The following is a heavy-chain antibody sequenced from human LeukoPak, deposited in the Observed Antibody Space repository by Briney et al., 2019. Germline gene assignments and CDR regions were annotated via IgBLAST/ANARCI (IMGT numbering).Heavy chain of an antibody. V-gene: IGHV3-7*01. D-gene: IGHD3-9*01. CDR2: IKQDGSEK. CDR3: ARDCNYVFNRYYDILTGYPQPPFYYYYYMDV. CDR1: GFTFSSYW. Sequence: PGGSLRLSCAASGFTFSSYWMSWVRQAPGKGLEWVANIKQDGSEKYYVDSVKGRFTISRDNAKNSLYLQMNSLRAEDTAVYYCARDCNYVFNRYYDILTGYPQPPFYYYYYMDVWGKGTTVTVSS. J-gene: IGHJ6*03.